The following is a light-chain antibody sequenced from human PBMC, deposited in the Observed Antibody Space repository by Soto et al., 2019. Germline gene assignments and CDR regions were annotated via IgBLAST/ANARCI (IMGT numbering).Light chain of an antibody. V-gene: IGKV1-9*01. CDR1: QGIINN. CDR3: QQLNDYPLT. Sequence: DIQLTQSPSFLSASVGDRVTITCRASQGIINNLAWYHQKPGKAPKLLIYLASNLQSGVPSRFSGSGSGTEFTLTISSLQPEDFATYYCQQLNDYPLTFGGGTRVEI. J-gene: IGKJ4*01. CDR2: LAS.